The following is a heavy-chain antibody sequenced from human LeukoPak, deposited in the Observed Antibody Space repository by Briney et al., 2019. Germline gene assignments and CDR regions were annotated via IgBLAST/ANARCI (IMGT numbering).Heavy chain of an antibody. D-gene: IGHD6-19*01. CDR3: AKQSRVAGLFYYFDY. CDR2: IRSDGSNK. CDR1: GFTFSDYA. Sequence: GGSLRLSCAASGFTFSDYAMHWVRQAPGKGLEWVTFIRSDGSNKYYADSVKGRFTISRDNSKNTLYLQMNSLRAEDTAVYYCAKQSRVAGLFYYFDYWGQGTLVTVSS. V-gene: IGHV3-30*02. J-gene: IGHJ4*02.